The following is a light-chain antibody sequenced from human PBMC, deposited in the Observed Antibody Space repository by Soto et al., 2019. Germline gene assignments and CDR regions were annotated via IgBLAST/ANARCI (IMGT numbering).Light chain of an antibody. V-gene: IGLV1-40*01. CDR3: QAYDNSLGVSVL. CDR2: DSF. J-gene: IGLJ3*02. Sequence: QAVVTQPPSVSGAPGQTVTISCSGSSSNIGAGYDVHWYQQLPGTVPKLVIYDSFNRPSGVPDRISGSKSGTSASLAITGLQAEDEAYYYCQAYDNSLGVSVLFGGGTKLTVL. CDR1: SSNIGAGYD.